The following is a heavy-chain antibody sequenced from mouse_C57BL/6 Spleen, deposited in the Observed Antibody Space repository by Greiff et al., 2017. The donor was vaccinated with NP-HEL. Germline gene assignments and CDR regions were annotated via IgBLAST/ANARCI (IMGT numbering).Heavy chain of an antibody. D-gene: IGHD1-1*01. CDR3: AKGFYYGRSCALGC. Sequence: VQLVESGPELVKPGASVKISCKASGYAFSSSWMNWVKQRPGKGLEWIGRINPGDGDTNYNGKFKGKATLTADKSSSTAYLQLSSLTSEDSAVYFCAKGFYYGRSCALGCWGQGTTVTV. CDR1: GYAFSSSW. CDR2: INPGDGDT. J-gene: IGHJ4*01. V-gene: IGHV1-82*01.